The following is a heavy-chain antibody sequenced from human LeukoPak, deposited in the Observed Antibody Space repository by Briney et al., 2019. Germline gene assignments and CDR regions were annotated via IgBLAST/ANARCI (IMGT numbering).Heavy chain of an antibody. J-gene: IGHJ4*02. V-gene: IGHV3-21*01. CDR3: ARDRQASSGSYSW. CDR1: GFTFDDYT. Sequence: GGSLRLSRAASGFTFDDYTMHWVRQAPGKGLEWVSSISSSSSYIYYADSVKGRFTISRDNAKNSLYLQMNSLRAEDTAAYYCARDRQASSGSYSWWGQGTLVTVSS. CDR2: ISSSSSYI. D-gene: IGHD1-26*01.